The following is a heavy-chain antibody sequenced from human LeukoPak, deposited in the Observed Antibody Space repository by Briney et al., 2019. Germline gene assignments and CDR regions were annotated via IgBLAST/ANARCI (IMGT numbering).Heavy chain of an antibody. V-gene: IGHV3-23*01. D-gene: IGHD3-16*01. CDR2: ISGSGGST. J-gene: IGHJ4*02. CDR1: GFTFSSYA. Sequence: GGSLRLSCAASGFTFSSYAMSWVRQAPGKGLEWVSAISGSGGSTYYADSVKGRFTISRDNSRDTLYLQMNSLRAEDTAVYYCAKGYYDYVWGSYYFDYWGEGTLVTVSS. CDR3: AKGYYDYVWGSYYFDY.